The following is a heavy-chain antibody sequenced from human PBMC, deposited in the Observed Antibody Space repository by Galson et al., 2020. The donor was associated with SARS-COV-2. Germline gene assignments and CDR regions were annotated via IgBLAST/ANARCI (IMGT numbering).Heavy chain of an antibody. J-gene: IGHJ6*03. CDR2: ISSSSDYI. V-gene: IGHV3-21*01. Sequence: GESLKISCAASGFTFSSYSMNWVRQAPGKGLEWVSSISSSSDYIYYADSVKGRFTISRDNAKNSLYLQMNSLRAEDTAVYYCAREEEDGYYYYYDMDVWGKGTTVTVSS. D-gene: IGHD6-13*01. CDR1: GFTFSSYS. CDR3: AREEEDGYYYYYDMDV.